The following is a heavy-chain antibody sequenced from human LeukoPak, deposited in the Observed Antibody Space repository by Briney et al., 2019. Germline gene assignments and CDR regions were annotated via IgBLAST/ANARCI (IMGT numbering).Heavy chain of an antibody. CDR2: IRQDGSDK. D-gene: IGHD6-13*01. V-gene: IGHV3-7*01. CDR1: GFTFSSYW. CDR3: APPPIAATGN. Sequence: GGSLRLSCAASGFTFSSYWMSWVRQAPGKGLEWVANIRQDGSDKNYVDSVEGRFTISRDNAKRSLYLQMNSLRAEDTAVYYCAPPPIAATGNWGQGTLVTVSS. J-gene: IGHJ4*01.